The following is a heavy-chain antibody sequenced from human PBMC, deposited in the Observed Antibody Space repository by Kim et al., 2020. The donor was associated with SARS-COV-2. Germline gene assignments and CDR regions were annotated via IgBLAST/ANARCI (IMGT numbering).Heavy chain of an antibody. J-gene: IGHJ4*02. CDR2: IKGDGTIK. Sequence: GGSLRLSCAASGFTFSHLWMHWVRRAPGKGPVWVAGIKGDGTIKIYAGSVKGRFTISRDNTKNTVFLQMNNLRAEDTAVYYCLLKNNEVSDDWGQGALVTVSS. D-gene: IGHD1-20*01. V-gene: IGHV3-74*01. CDR3: LLKNNEVSDD. CDR1: GFTFSHLW.